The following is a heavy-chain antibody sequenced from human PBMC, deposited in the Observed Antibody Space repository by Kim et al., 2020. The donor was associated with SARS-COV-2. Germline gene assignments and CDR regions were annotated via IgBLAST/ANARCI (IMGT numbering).Heavy chain of an antibody. V-gene: IGHV3-30*04. CDR3: ARRGIGPLYYFDY. J-gene: IGHJ4*02. CDR2: ISYDGTNK. Sequence: GGSLRLSCAVSGFTFSSYAMHWVRQAPGKGLEWVAFISYDGTNKYYADSVKGRFTISRDNSKNTLYLQMNGLRAEDSAVYYCARRGIGPLYYFDYWGQGTLVTVSS. D-gene: IGHD3-10*01. CDR1: GFTFSSYA.